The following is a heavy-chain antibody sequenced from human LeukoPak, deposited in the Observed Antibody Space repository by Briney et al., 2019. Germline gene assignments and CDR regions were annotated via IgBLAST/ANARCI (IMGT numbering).Heavy chain of an antibody. D-gene: IGHD2-15*01. CDR3: ARHHFATPFDY. V-gene: IGHV4-59*08. CDR2: VYYSGDT. J-gene: IGHJ4*02. CDR1: GDSVSGVY. Sequence: SETLSLTCTVSGDSVSGVYWSWIRQPPGEGVEWIGYVYYSGDTNYNPSLKSRVTMSLDTSKNQVSLRLSSVTAADTAVYYCARHHFATPFDYWGRGTLLTVSS.